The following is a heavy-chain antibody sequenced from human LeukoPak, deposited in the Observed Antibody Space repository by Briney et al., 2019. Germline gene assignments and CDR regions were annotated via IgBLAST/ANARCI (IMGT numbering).Heavy chain of an antibody. CDR3: ARDHDYDSSGYYGSVFDY. J-gene: IGHJ4*02. CDR2: INWNGGST. Sequence: GGSLRLSCAASGFTFDDYGMSWVRQAPGKGLEWDSGINWNGGSTGYADSVKGRFTISRDNAKNSLYLQMNSLRAEDTALYYCARDHDYDSSGYYGSVFDYWGQGTLVTVSS. D-gene: IGHD3-22*01. V-gene: IGHV3-20*04. CDR1: GFTFDDYG.